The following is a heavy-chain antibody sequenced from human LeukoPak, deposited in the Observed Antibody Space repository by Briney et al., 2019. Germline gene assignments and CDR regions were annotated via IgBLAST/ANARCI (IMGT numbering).Heavy chain of an antibody. CDR2: IWYDGSNK. CDR3: VRGGSYSVAPFDY. D-gene: IGHD1-26*01. Sequence: GRSLRLSCAASGFTFSSYGMHWVRQAPGKGLEWVAVIWYDGSNKYYADSVKGRFTISRDNSKNTLYLQMNSLRAEDTAVYYCVRGGSYSVAPFDYWGQGTLVTVSS. J-gene: IGHJ4*02. CDR1: GFTFSSYG. V-gene: IGHV3-33*01.